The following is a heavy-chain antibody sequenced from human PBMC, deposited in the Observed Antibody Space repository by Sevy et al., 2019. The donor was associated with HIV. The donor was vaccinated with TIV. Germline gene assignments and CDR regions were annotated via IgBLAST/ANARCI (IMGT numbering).Heavy chain of an antibody. CDR1: GFTFSNYY. CDR2: LNGDRSDI. CDR3: FVRIRDSSEIDY. V-gene: IGHV3-74*01. D-gene: IGHD6-6*01. J-gene: IGHJ4*02. Sequence: GESLKISCAASGFTFSNYYMNWVRQGPGKGLVWVARLNGDRSDINYADSVRGRFTISRDNTKNTLYLQMSSLRGEDTAVYYCFVRIRDSSEIDYWGQGTLVTVSS.